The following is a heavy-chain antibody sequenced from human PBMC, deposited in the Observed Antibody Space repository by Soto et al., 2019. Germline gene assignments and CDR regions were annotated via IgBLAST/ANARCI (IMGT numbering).Heavy chain of an antibody. CDR3: VTEYCSGTSCSKSFDY. CDR2: ICNDGGNK. Sequence: PGGSLRLSCAASGFTFSSYGXHWVRQAPGKGLEYVSAICNDGGNKYYADSVKGRFTISRDNSKNTLYLQMSSLRSDDTAVYYCVTEYCSGTSCSKSFDYWGQGTLVTVSS. J-gene: IGHJ4*02. D-gene: IGHD2-2*01. CDR1: GFTFSSYG. V-gene: IGHV3-64D*08.